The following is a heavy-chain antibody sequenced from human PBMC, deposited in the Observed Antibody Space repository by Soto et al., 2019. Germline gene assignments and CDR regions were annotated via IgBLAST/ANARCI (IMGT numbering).Heavy chain of an antibody. J-gene: IGHJ4*02. D-gene: IGHD3-22*01. CDR2: IIPIFGTA. V-gene: IGHV1-69*01. CDR3: ERVPNYLDSSGYYRGWFDY. Sequence: QVQLVQSGAEVKKPGSSVKVSCKASGGTFSSYAISWVRQAPGQGLEWMGGIIPIFGTANYAQKFQGRVTIVADDATNTAYTELSRLSCEDTAVYSCERVPNYLDSSGYYRGWFDYWGQGTLVTVSS. CDR1: GGTFSSYA.